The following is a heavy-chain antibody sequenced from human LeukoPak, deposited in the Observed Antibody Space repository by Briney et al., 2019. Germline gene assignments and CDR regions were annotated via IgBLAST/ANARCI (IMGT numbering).Heavy chain of an antibody. D-gene: IGHD5-12*01. Sequence: GGSLRLSCAASGFTFSSYGMHWVRQAPGKGLEWVAVISYDGCNKFYADSVKGGFTISRDNSKNTLYLQMNSLRAEDTALYYCAKDPARWLQFGYFDYWGQGTLVTVSS. V-gene: IGHV3-30*18. CDR1: GFTFSSYG. J-gene: IGHJ4*02. CDR3: AKDPARWLQFGYFDY. CDR2: ISYDGCNK.